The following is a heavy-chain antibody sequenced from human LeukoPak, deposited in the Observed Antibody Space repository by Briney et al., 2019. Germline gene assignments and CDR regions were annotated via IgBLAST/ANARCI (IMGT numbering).Heavy chain of an antibody. Sequence: GGSLRLSCAASGFTFSNAWMSWVRQAPGKGLEWVGRIKSKTDGGTTDYAAPVKGRFTISRDDSKNTLYLQMNSLKTEDTAVYYCTTGHYYDSSGYYSISSLLDYWGQGTLVTVSS. CDR3: TTGHYYDSSGYYSISSLLDY. V-gene: IGHV3-15*01. CDR1: GFTFSNAW. J-gene: IGHJ4*02. CDR2: IKSKTDGGTT. D-gene: IGHD3-22*01.